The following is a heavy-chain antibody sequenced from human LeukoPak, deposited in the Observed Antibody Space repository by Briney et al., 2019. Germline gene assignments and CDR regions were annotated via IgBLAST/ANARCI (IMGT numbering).Heavy chain of an antibody. V-gene: IGHV4-39*07. CDR3: ARVRSYIYYYYYMDV. D-gene: IGHD1-26*01. CDR1: GGFISSSSYY. J-gene: IGHJ6*03. Sequence: SETLSLTCTVSGGFISSSSYYWGWIRQPPGKGLEWIGSIYYSGSTYYNPSLKSRVTISVDTSKNQFSLKLSSVTAADTAVYYCARVRSYIYYYYYMDVWGKGTTVTVSS. CDR2: IYYSGST.